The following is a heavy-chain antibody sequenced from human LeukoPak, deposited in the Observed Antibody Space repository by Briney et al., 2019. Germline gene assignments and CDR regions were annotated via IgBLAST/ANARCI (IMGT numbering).Heavy chain of an antibody. D-gene: IGHD6-6*01. J-gene: IGHJ4*02. CDR1: GGTFSSYA. CDR3: AREYSSSLSN. V-gene: IGHV1-69*13. Sequence: AASVKVSCKASGGTFSSYAISWVRQAPGQGLEWMGGIIPIFGTANYAQKFQGRVTITADESTSTAYMELSSLRSEDTAVYYCAREYSSSLSNWGQGTLVTVSS. CDR2: IIPIFGTA.